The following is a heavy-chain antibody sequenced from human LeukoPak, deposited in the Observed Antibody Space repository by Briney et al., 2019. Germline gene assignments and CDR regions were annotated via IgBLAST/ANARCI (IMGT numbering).Heavy chain of an antibody. Sequence: SVKVSCKASGSTFSSYAISWVRQAPGQGLEWMGGIIPIFGTANYAQKFQGRVTITADESTSTAYMELSSLRSEDTAVYYCARDRNDFWSGYSLRYFDYWGQGTLVTVSS. CDR3: ARDRNDFWSGYSLRYFDY. CDR2: IIPIFGTA. D-gene: IGHD3-3*01. V-gene: IGHV1-69*01. CDR1: GSTFSSYA. J-gene: IGHJ4*02.